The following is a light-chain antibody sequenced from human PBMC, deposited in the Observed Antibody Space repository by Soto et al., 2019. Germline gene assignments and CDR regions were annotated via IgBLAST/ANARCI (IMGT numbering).Light chain of an antibody. J-gene: IGKJ1*01. CDR3: LQDYKYPWT. CDR2: AAS. Sequence: AIQITHSPSSLSSSVLYTVTITCRASQDMRNDLGWYQQKPGKAPKLLIYAASSLQSGVPSRFSGSGSGTDFTLTISSLQPEDFATYYCLQDYKYPWTFGQGTKVDIK. CDR1: QDMRND. V-gene: IGKV1-6*01.